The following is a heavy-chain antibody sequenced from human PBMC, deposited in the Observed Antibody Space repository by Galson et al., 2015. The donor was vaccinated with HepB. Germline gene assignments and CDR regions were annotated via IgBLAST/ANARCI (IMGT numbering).Heavy chain of an antibody. CDR1: GFNVNINY. D-gene: IGHD4-17*01. Sequence: SLRLSCAASGFNVNINYMSWVRQAPGKGLEWVSIFYTNGGTYYADSVKGRFTISRDTSKNTLYLQMNSLRHEDTAVYYCARVLYGDYFDYWGQGTLVTVSS. CDR2: FYTNGGT. CDR3: ARVLYGDYFDY. J-gene: IGHJ4*02. V-gene: IGHV3-53*05.